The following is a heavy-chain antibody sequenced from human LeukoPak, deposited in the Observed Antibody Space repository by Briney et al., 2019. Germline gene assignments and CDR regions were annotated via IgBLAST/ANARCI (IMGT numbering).Heavy chain of an antibody. CDR1: GYTFTSYD. V-gene: IGHV1-18*01. J-gene: IGHJ4*02. CDR2: ISAYNGNT. Sequence: ASVKVSCKASGYTFTSYDINWVRQATGQGLEWMGWISAYNGNTNYAQKLQGRVTMTTDTSTSTAYMELRSLRSDDTAVYYCARDERFLEWLPTWWGQGTLVTVSS. CDR3: ARDERFLEWLPTW. D-gene: IGHD3-3*01.